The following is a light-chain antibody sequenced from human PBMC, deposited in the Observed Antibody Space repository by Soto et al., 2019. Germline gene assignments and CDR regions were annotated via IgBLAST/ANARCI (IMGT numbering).Light chain of an antibody. Sequence: DIQLTQSPSFLSPSIGESVTITCRASHVISTSLAWYQVKPGKAPKLLIYAASTLESGVPSRFSATVSGTEFTLTISSLQPEDFATYYCQQLNSYPPLFTFGPGTKVDI. CDR1: HVISTS. J-gene: IGKJ3*01. CDR2: AAS. V-gene: IGKV1-9*01. CDR3: QQLNSYPPLFT.